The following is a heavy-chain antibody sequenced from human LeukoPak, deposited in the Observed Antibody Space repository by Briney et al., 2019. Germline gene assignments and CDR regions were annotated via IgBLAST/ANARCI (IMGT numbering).Heavy chain of an antibody. CDR1: GGSISSYY. J-gene: IGHJ4*02. D-gene: IGHD6-13*01. Sequence: PSETLSLTCTVSGGSISSYYWSWIRQPPGKGLEWIGYIYYSGSTNYNPSLKSRVTISVDTSKNQFSLKVSSVTAADTAVYYCARGRPAAGQCFFDYWGQGTLVTVSS. CDR2: IYYSGST. V-gene: IGHV4-59*08. CDR3: ARGRPAAGQCFFDY.